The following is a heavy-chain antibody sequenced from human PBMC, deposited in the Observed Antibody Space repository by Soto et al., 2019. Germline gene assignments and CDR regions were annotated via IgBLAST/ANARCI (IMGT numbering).Heavy chain of an antibody. V-gene: IGHV3-23*01. Sequence: EVQLLESGGGLVQPGGSLRLSCAASGFTFSSYAMSWVRQAPGKGLEWVSGISGSGGTTYYADFLKGRLTISRDNSKNPLYLQMNSLRAEETAVYYCAKDQFEYSSGWYGGGSNYWGQGTLVTVSS. CDR2: ISGSGGTT. J-gene: IGHJ4*02. CDR3: AKDQFEYSSGWYGGGSNY. D-gene: IGHD6-19*01. CDR1: GFTFSSYA.